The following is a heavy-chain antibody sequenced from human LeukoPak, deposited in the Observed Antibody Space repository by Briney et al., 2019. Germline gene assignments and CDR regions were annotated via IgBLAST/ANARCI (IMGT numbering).Heavy chain of an antibody. Sequence: PGVSLRLSCAASGFTFSSYGMHWVRQAPGKGLEWVAFIRYDGSNKYYADSVKGRFTISRDNSKNTLYLQMNSLRAGDTAVFYCAKAREVTFDYWSQGTLVTVSS. CDR1: GFTFSSYG. D-gene: IGHD5-18*01. CDR3: AKAREVTFDY. J-gene: IGHJ4*02. CDR2: IRYDGSNK. V-gene: IGHV3-30*02.